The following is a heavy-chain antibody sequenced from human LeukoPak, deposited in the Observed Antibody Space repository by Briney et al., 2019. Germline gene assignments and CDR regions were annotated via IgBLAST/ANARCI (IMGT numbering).Heavy chain of an antibody. D-gene: IGHD3-10*01. CDR1: GVSVSSYY. CDR3: ARLPSASGTYYSSGDV. J-gene: IGHJ6*04. Sequence: SETLSLTCTVSGVSVSSYYCNWIRQPAGKGLEWIGRMSTSGSANYNPSLKGRVIMSVDTSKNQFSLKLSSVTAADTAVYYCARLPSASGTYYSSGDVWGKGTTVTVSS. V-gene: IGHV4-4*07. CDR2: MSTSGSA.